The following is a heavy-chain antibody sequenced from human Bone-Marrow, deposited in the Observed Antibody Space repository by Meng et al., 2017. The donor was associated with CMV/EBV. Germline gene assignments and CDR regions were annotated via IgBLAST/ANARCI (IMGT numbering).Heavy chain of an antibody. V-gene: IGHV1-2*06. CDR2: INPYSGGT. CDR1: GYTFTDYY. CDR3: ARRGSNSRVDY. J-gene: IGHJ4*02. D-gene: IGHD1-26*01. Sequence: SCKASGYTFTDYYIHWVRQAPGQGLEWMGRINPYSGGTNYAQKFQGRVTMTRDTSISTAYMELSRLRSDDTAVYYCARRGSNSRVDYWGQGTLVTVSS.